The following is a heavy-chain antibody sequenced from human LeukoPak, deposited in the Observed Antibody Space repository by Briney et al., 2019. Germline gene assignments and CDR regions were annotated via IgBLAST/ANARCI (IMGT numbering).Heavy chain of an antibody. J-gene: IGHJ4*02. CDR1: GYTFTDYY. D-gene: IGHD1-26*01. V-gene: IGHV1-2*02. Sequence: ASVKVSCKASGYTFTDYYMHWVRQAPGQGLEWMGYINPNSGGTNCAQKFQGRVTMTRDTSISTAYMELTMLTSDDTAVYYCARDFIVGATCFDYWGQGTLVTVSS. CDR3: ARDFIVGATCFDY. CDR2: INPNSGGT.